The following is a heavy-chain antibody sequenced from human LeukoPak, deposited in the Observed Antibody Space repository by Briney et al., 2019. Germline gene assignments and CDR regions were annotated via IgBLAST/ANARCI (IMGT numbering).Heavy chain of an antibody. CDR3: ARISSCHSSSCPERAFDI. D-gene: IGHD6-13*01. J-gene: IGHJ3*02. CDR2: IYSGGST. CDR1: GFTVSSNY. V-gene: IGHV3-66*01. Sequence: GGSLRLSRAASGFTVSSNYMSWVSHAPGKGLEWASVIYSGGSTYYADSVKGRFTISRDNSKNTLYLQMNSLRAEDTAVYYCARISSCHSSSCPERAFDIWGQGTMVTVSS.